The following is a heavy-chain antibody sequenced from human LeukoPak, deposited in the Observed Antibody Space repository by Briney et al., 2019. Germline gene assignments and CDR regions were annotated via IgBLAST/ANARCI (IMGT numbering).Heavy chain of an antibody. CDR1: GFTFSSYS. Sequence: GSLRLSCAASGFTFSSYSLNWVRQAPGKGLEWVSSIRFTGSYIYYADSVKGRFTISRDDAKNTVYLEMNSLSVEDTATYYCIRDFRSADLWGQGTLVTVTS. CDR3: IRDFRSADL. J-gene: IGHJ5*02. CDR2: IRFTGSYI. V-gene: IGHV3-21*01.